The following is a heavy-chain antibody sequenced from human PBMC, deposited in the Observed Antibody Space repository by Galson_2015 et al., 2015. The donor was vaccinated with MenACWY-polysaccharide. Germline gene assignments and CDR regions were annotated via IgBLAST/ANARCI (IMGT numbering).Heavy chain of an antibody. CDR1: GGSISDSNSY. CDR2: MFYSGRT. CDR3: AKYISGSSYVGID. V-gene: IGHV4-39*01. Sequence: ETLSLTCTVSGGSISDSNSYWAWIRQPPGRGLAGVATMFYSGRTYYNPSPKSRVTISGDTSRNQFSLKLASVTAADTAVYYCAKYISGSSYVGIDWGQGILVTVSS. D-gene: IGHD1-26*01. J-gene: IGHJ4*02.